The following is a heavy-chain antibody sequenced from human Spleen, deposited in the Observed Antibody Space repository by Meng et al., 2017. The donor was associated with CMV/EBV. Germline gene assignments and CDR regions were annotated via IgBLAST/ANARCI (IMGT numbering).Heavy chain of an antibody. CDR3: LDTAFSKSWDY. D-gene: IGHD5-18*01. CDR2: ITRKADGETT. J-gene: IGHJ4*02. CDR1: GFIFSNAR. V-gene: IGHV3-15*01. Sequence: GGSLRLSCAASGFIFSNARMNWVRQAPGKGLEWVGLITRKADGETTDYAAPVKGRFTISRDDSKNTLYLQMNSLKTEDTAVYYCLDTAFSKSWDYWGQGTLVTVSS.